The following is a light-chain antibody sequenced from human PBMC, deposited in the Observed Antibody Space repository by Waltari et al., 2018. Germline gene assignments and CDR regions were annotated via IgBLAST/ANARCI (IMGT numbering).Light chain of an antibody. Sequence: QSALTQPASVSGSPGQSITLSCTGTTSDVGSYNLVSWYQQHPGEAPKLMIYEVSKRPSGISNHFSGSKSGNTASLTISGLQAEDEADYYCCSYAPSGTVVFGGGTKVTVL. CDR1: TSDVGSYNL. CDR3: CSYAPSGTVV. J-gene: IGLJ2*01. V-gene: IGLV2-23*02. CDR2: EVS.